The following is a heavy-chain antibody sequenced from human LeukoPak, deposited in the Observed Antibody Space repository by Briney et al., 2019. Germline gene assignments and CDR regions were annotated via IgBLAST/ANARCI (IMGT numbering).Heavy chain of an antibody. CDR1: GGTFSSYA. CDR2: IIPIFGTA. D-gene: IGHD3-10*01. V-gene: IGHV1-69*13. CDR3: GYGSGSYLLDY. J-gene: IGHJ4*02. Sequence: GASVKVSCKASGGTFSSYAISWVRQAPGQGLEWMGGIIPIFGTANYAQKFQGRVTITADESTSTAYMELSSLRSEDTAVYYCGYGSGSYLLDYWGQGTLVTVSS.